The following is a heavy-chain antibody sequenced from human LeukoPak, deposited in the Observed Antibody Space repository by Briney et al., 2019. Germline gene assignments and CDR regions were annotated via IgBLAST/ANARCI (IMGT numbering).Heavy chain of an antibody. J-gene: IGHJ3*02. V-gene: IGHV3-21*01. Sequence: PGGSLRLSCAASGFTFSSYSMNWVRQAPGKGLEWVSSISSSSSCIYYADSVKGRFTISRDNAKNSLYLQMNSLRAEDTAVYYCASVRIAVAVTVHDAFDIWGQGTMVTVSS. CDR1: GFTFSSYS. CDR3: ASVRIAVAVTVHDAFDI. CDR2: ISSSSSCI. D-gene: IGHD6-19*01.